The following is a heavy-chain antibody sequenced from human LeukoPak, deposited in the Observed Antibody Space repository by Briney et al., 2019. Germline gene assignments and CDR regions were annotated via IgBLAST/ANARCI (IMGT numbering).Heavy chain of an antibody. CDR1: GGSISSYY. D-gene: IGHD3-22*01. Sequence: SETLSLTCTVSGGSISSYYWSWIRQPPGKGLEWIGYIYYSGSTNYNPSLKSRVTISVDTSKNQFSLKLRSVTAADTAVYYCARQYYDSSGYSSPPYYYYYYMDVWGKGTTVTVSS. CDR3: ARQYYDSSGYSSPPYYYYYYMDV. CDR2: IYYSGST. V-gene: IGHV4-59*01. J-gene: IGHJ6*03.